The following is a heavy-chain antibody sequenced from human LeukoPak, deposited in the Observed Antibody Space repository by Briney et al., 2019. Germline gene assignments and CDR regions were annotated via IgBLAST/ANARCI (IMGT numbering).Heavy chain of an antibody. CDR2: IKPNSGGT. V-gene: IGHV1-2*02. Sequence: ASVKVSCKASGYTFTGYYMQWVRQPPGQGLEGMGWIKPNSGGTNYAQKFQGRVTMTRDTSISTAYMELSRLRSDDTAVYYCARDSSVVGATGPLDYWGQGTLVTVSS. J-gene: IGHJ4*02. CDR1: GYTFTGYY. CDR3: ARDSSVVGATGPLDY. D-gene: IGHD1-26*01.